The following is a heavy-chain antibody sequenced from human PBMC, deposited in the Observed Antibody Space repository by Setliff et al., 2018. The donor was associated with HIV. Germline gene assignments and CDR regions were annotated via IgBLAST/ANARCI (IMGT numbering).Heavy chain of an antibody. CDR1: GGTFSSYA. CDR3: ARDPLPEGSSTIPVELFDY. J-gene: IGHJ4*02. V-gene: IGHV1-69*05. D-gene: IGHD2-2*01. Sequence: GASVKVSCKASGGTFSSYAISWVRQAPGQGLEWMGGIIPIFGSTSYAQKFQGRVTMTRDTSTSTVYMELSSLRSEDTAVYYCARDPLPEGSSTIPVELFDYWGQGTLVTVSS. CDR2: IIPIFGST.